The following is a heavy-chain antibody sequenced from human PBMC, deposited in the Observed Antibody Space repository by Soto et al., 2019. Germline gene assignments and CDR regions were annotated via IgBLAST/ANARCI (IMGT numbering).Heavy chain of an antibody. J-gene: IGHJ4*02. Sequence: GESLKISCKASGYSFNIYWIGWVRQMPGKGLEWMGIIYPGDSDTRCSPSFQGQVTISADKSISTAYLQWSSLKASDTAMYYCARHGVGDILTGQPDYWGQGTLVTVSS. D-gene: IGHD3-9*01. V-gene: IGHV5-51*01. CDR3: ARHGVGDILTGQPDY. CDR1: GYSFNIYW. CDR2: IYPGDSDT.